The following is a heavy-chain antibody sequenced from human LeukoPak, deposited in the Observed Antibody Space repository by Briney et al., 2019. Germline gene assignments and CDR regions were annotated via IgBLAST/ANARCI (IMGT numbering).Heavy chain of an antibody. D-gene: IGHD3-22*01. J-gene: IGHJ4*02. CDR3: AKVRGYPYYYFDY. CDR1: GFTFDDYA. Sequence: PGRSLRLSCAASGFTFDDYATHWVRQAPGKGLEWVSGISWNSGSIGYADSVKGRFTISRDNAKNSLYLQMNSLRAEDTALYYCAKVRGYPYYYFDYWGQGTLVTVSS. V-gene: IGHV3-9*01. CDR2: ISWNSGSI.